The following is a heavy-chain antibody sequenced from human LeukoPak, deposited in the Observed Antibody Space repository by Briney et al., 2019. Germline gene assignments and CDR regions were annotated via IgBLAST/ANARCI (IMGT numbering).Heavy chain of an antibody. D-gene: IGHD1-1*01. V-gene: IGHV3-66*04. CDR2: IYNAGTT. J-gene: IGHJ6*04. CDR3: ARLLGGDTTEDV. Sequence: GGSLRLPCVASGFAVSNNYMSWVRQSPGKGLEWVSVIYNAGTTYYADSVKGRFTISRDDSKNTMYLQMNSLRAEDTAVYFCARLLGGDTTEDVWGRGTTVTVSS. CDR1: GFAVSNNY.